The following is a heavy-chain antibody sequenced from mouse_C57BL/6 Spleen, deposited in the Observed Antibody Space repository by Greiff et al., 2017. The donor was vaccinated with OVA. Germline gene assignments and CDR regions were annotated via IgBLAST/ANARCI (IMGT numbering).Heavy chain of an antibody. Sequence: EVQVVESGPELVKPGASVKIPCKASGYTFTDYNMDWVKQSHGKSLEWIGDINPNNGGTIYNQKFKGKATLTVDKSSSTAYMELRSLTSEDTAVYYCARIYYDAMDYWGQGTSVTVSS. J-gene: IGHJ4*01. CDR2: INPNNGGT. D-gene: IGHD2-1*01. CDR1: GYTFTDYN. CDR3: ARIYYDAMDY. V-gene: IGHV1-18*01.